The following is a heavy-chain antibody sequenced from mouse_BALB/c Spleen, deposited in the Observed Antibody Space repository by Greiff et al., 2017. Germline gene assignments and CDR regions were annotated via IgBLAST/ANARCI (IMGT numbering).Heavy chain of an antibody. CDR1: GFTFTDYY. Sequence: EVKLMESGGGLVQPGGSLRLSCATSGFTFTDYYMSWVRQPPGKALEWLGFIRNKANGYTTEYSASVKGRFTISRDNSQSILYLQMNTLRAEDSATYYCARDRGYYFDYWGQGTTLTVSS. CDR2: IRNKANGYTT. J-gene: IGHJ2*01. V-gene: IGHV7-3*02. CDR3: ARDRGYYFDY.